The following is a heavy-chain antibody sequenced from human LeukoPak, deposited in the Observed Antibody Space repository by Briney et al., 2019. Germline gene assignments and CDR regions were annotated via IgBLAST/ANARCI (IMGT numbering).Heavy chain of an antibody. CDR3: AREQHGGRYFDY. CDR1: GFTFRSYE. CDR2: IYSDGTTT. J-gene: IGHJ4*02. Sequence: GGSLRLSCAASGFTFRSYEMNWVRQAPGKGLEWVSRIYSDGTTTSYADSVKGRFTISRDNAKNTLYLQMNSLRAEDTAVYYCAREQHGGRYFDYWGQGTLVTVSS. V-gene: IGHV3-74*01. D-gene: IGHD3-16*01.